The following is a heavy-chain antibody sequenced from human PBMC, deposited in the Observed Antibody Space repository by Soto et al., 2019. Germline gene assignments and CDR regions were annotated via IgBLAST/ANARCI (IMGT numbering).Heavy chain of an antibody. Sequence: GESLKISCKGSGYSFTSYWISWVRQMPGKGLEWMGRIDPSDSYTNYSPSFQGHVTISADKSISTAYLQWSSLKASDTAVYYCARRTPGGSETYYNSWFDPWGQGTLVTVSS. V-gene: IGHV5-10-1*01. J-gene: IGHJ5*02. CDR1: GYSFTSYW. CDR2: IDPSDSYT. CDR3: ARRTPGGSETYYNSWFDP. D-gene: IGHD3-10*01.